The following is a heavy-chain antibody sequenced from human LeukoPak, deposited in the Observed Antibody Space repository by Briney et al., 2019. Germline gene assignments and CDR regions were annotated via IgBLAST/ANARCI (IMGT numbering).Heavy chain of an antibody. J-gene: IGHJ4*02. CDR3: ARDQRSACTVLDY. CDR2: IYHDGTT. V-gene: IGHV4-38-2*02. Sequence: SETLSLTCGVSGYSISSGYYWGWIRQPPGKGLEWIASIYHDGTTYSNPSLKRRVTISVDPSNNQVSLKVTSVTAADGGVYYCARDQRSACTVLDYWGQGMSVTVSS. CDR1: GYSISSGYY. D-gene: IGHD4-11*01.